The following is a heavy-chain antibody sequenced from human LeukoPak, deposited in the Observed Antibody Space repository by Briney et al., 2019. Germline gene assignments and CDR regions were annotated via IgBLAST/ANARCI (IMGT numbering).Heavy chain of an antibody. D-gene: IGHD4-11*01. CDR3: ARLQENYYYGMDV. Sequence: SETLSLTCGVSGGSISTTNWWTWVRQPPGEGLEWIGEVHLSGRTHYNPSLESRVTMSVDMSENQFSLKLSSVTAADTAVYYCARLQENYYYGMDVWGQGTTVTVSS. CDR1: GGSISTTNW. V-gene: IGHV4-4*02. CDR2: VHLSGRT. J-gene: IGHJ6*02.